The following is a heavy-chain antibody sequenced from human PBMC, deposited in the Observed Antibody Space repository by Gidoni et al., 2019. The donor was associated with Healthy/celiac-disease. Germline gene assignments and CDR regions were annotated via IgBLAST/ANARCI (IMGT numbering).Heavy chain of an antibody. CDR2: INSDGSST. D-gene: IGHD6-19*01. V-gene: IGHV3-74*01. CDR1: GFTFSSYW. J-gene: IGHJ4*02. Sequence: EVQLVESGGGLVKPGGSLSLSCASSGFTFSSYWMHWVRQAPGKGLGWVSRINSDGSSTSYADSVKGRFTISRDNAKNTLYLQMNSLRAEDTAVYYCARAVAGDYWGQGTLVTVSS. CDR3: ARAVAGDY.